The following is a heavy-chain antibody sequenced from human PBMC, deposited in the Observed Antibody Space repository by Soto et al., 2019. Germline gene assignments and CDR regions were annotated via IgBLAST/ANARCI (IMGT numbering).Heavy chain of an antibody. CDR2: INQSGRT. CDR3: ARSPGPTYYDFWSGYYWDY. Sequence: SETLSLTCPISGPSFSRDYSSWIRPPPGKGLEWIWEINQSGRTKYTPSLKSRVTISVDTSKNQFSLKLSSVTAADTAVYYCARSPGPTYYDFWSGYYWDYWGQGTLVTVSS. D-gene: IGHD3-3*01. V-gene: IGHV4-34*01. CDR1: GPSFSRDY. J-gene: IGHJ4*02.